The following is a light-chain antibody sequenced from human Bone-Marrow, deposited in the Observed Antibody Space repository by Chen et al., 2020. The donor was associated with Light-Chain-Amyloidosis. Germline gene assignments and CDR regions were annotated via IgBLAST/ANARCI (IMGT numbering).Light chain of an antibody. V-gene: IGKV3-20*01. CDR2: GSS. CDR1: QPISSNY. CDR3: QQYGTSPLT. Sequence: EIVLTQSPGTLSLSPGEGANLSCRASQPISSNYLTWYHQNFGQAPRLLIYGSSSRATDIPDRFTGSVSGTNFTLTINRLEPEDFAMCYCQQYGTSPLTFGGVTKVEIK. J-gene: IGKJ4*01.